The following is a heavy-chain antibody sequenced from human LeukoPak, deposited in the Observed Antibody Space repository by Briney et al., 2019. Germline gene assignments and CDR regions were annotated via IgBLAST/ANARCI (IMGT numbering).Heavy chain of an antibody. Sequence: GGSLRLSCAASGFTFSSYAMSWVRQAPGKGLEWVSAISGSGGSTYYADSVKGRFTISRDNSKNTLYLQMNSLRAEDTAVYYCALGAYCGGDCYSHENNFDYWSQGTLVTVSS. CDR2: ISGSGGST. V-gene: IGHV3-23*01. D-gene: IGHD2-21*02. CDR1: GFTFSSYA. J-gene: IGHJ4*02. CDR3: ALGAYCGGDCYSHENNFDY.